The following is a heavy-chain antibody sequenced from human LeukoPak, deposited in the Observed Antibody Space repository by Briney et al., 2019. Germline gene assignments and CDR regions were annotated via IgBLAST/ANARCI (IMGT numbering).Heavy chain of an antibody. D-gene: IGHD2-21*02. V-gene: IGHV4-39*07. CDR3: ARTGDWSYFDY. CDR1: GASISSGSNY. J-gene: IGHJ4*02. Sequence: PSETLSLTCSVSGASISSGSNYWGWIRQPPGKTLEWIGSIYSSGSTYYNPSLKSRVTISVDKSKNQFSLKLSSVTAADTAVYYCARTGDWSYFDYWGQGTLVTVSS. CDR2: IYSSGST.